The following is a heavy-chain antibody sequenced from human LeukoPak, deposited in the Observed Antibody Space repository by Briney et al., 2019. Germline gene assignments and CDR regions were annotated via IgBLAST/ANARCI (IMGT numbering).Heavy chain of an antibody. CDR1: GGSISSSSYY. J-gene: IGHJ4*02. D-gene: IGHD1-26*01. CDR2: IYYSGST. V-gene: IGHV4-39*07. CDR3: ARAPRTLGATLYYFDY. Sequence: SETLSLTCTVSGGSISSSSYYWGWIRQPPGKGLEWIGSIYYSGSTYYNPSLKSRVTISVDTSKNQFSLKLSSVTAADTAVYYCARAPRTLGATLYYFDYWGQGTLVTVSS.